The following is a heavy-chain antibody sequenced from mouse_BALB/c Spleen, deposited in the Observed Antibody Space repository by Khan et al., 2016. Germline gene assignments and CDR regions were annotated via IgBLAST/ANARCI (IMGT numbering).Heavy chain of an antibody. Sequence: EVKLEESGGGLVQPGGSMKLSCVASAFTFSNYWMNWVRQSPEKGLEWVAEIRLKSNNYATHYAESVKGRFTISRDDSKSSVYLQMNNLRAEDTGIYYCTTGFADWGQGTLVTVSA. CDR1: AFTFSNYW. CDR2: IRLKSNNYAT. CDR3: TTGFAD. V-gene: IGHV6-6*02. J-gene: IGHJ3*01.